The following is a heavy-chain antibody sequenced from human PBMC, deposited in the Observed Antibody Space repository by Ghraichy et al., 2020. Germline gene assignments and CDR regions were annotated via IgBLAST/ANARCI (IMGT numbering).Heavy chain of an antibody. D-gene: IGHD4-17*01. J-gene: IGHJ6*02. CDR1: AFSFRSYG. CDR2: IAHDGGYK. V-gene: IGHV3-30*18. CDR3: AKCVLHGDSGKYYGMDV. Sequence: GGSLRLSCAGYAFSFRSYGMHWVRQTPGGGLEWVAFIAHDGGYKQYSDSTRGRFTISRDNSRNTVFLEMNNLRVGDTAIYYCAKCVLHGDSGKYYGMDVWGQGITVTVSS.